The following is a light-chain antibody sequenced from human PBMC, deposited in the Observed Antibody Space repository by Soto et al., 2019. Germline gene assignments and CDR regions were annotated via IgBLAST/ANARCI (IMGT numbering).Light chain of an antibody. V-gene: IGKV1-5*03. CDR3: QHYNDYSYT. J-gene: IGKJ2*01. Sequence: DIQMTQSPSTLSASVGDRVAITCRASQSVSGWLAWYQHKPGKVPKLLIYQASTLEDGFPSRFSGSGSGPEFPLTISILQPDASATYYCQHYNDYSYTFGPGTNLAIK. CDR1: QSVSGW. CDR2: QAS.